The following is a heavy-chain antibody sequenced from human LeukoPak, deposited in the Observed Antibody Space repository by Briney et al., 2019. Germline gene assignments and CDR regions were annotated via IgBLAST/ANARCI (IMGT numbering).Heavy chain of an antibody. D-gene: IGHD2-2*01. CDR1: GYSFTNYA. CDR3: ARNQYCSSTNCYGGRGALDF. V-gene: IGHV7-4-1*01. Sequence: ASVKVSCKASGYSFTNYAMNWVRQAPGQGLEWMGWINTDTGNPTYAQGFTGRFVFSLDTSVSTAYLQIGSLKAEDTALYYCARNQYCSSTNCYGGRGALDFWGQGTLLTVSS. CDR2: INTDTGNP. J-gene: IGHJ4*02.